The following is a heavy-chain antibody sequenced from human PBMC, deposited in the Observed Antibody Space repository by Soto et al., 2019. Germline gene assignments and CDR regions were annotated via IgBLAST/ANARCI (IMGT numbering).Heavy chain of an antibody. CDR2: IYYSGST. V-gene: IGHV4-39*01. J-gene: IGHJ3*02. Sequence: QLQLQESGPGLVKPSETLSLACTVSGGSISSGGYYWGWIRQPPGKGLEWIGCIYYSGSTYYNPSLKSRVTISVDTSKNQFSLNLSSVTAADTAVYYCARYLDYGDPQRAFDIWGQGTVVTVSS. D-gene: IGHD4-17*01. CDR3: ARYLDYGDPQRAFDI. CDR1: GGSISSGGYY.